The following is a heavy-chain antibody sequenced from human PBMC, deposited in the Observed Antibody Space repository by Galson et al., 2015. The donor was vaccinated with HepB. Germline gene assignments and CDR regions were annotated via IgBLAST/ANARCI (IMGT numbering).Heavy chain of an antibody. V-gene: IGHV3-7*03. Sequence: SLRLSCAASGFTFSSYWMSWARQAPGKGLEWVANIKQDGSEKYYVDSVKGRFTISRDNAKNSLYLQMNSLRAEDTAVYYCARVGYSGSYWAGYWGQGTLVTVSS. CDR3: ARVGYSGSYWAGY. D-gene: IGHD1-26*01. CDR1: GFTFSSYW. J-gene: IGHJ4*02. CDR2: IKQDGSEK.